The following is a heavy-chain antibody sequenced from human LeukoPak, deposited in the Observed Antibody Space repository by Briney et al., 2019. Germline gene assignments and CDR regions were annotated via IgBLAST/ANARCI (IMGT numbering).Heavy chain of an antibody. D-gene: IGHD3-10*01. CDR1: GFTFSSYW. CDR3: ARAQLYYHGSGSYYTPTDY. CDR2: INTDGSST. V-gene: IGHV3-74*01. J-gene: IGHJ4*02. Sequence: QPGGSLRLSCVVSGFTFSSYWMHWVRQAPGKGLVWVSRINTDGSSTKYADSVKDRFSISRDNAKNTLYLQMDSLRAEDTAVYYCARAQLYYHGSGSYYTPTDYWGQGTLVAVSS.